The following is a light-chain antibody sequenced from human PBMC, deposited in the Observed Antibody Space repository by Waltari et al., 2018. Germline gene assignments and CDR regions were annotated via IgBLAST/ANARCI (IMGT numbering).Light chain of an antibody. CDR2: DAT. V-gene: IGLV2-14*03. CDR3: SSYSGSITL. J-gene: IGLJ2*01. Sequence: QSALTQPASVSGSPGQSITISCTGTSSDFASYNYVSWYQQHPGKAPKLVIYDATYRPSVVSVSFSGSKSGNTAALTISGLQPEDEAAYYCSSYSGSITLFGGGTKLSVL. CDR1: SSDFASYNY.